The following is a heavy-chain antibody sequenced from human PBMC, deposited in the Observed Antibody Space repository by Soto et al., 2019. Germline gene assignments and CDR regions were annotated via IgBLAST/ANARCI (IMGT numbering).Heavy chain of an antibody. CDR1: GDSVSSNSAA. CDR2: TYYRSKWYN. J-gene: IGHJ4*02. D-gene: IGHD1-26*01. Sequence: SQTLSLTCAISGDSVSSNSAAWNWIRQSPSSGLEWLGRTYYRSKWYNDYAVSVKSRITINPDTTKNQFSLQLNSVTPEDTAVYYCARGSGYSGGHYYFDYWGQGTLVTVSS. CDR3: ARGSGYSGGHYYFDY. V-gene: IGHV6-1*01.